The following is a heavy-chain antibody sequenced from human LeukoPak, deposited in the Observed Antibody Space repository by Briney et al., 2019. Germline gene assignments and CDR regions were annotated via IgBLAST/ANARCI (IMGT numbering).Heavy chain of an antibody. CDR3: ASGFYDSSGYFGHYFDY. CDR2: IYRSGST. Sequence: SEALSLTCTVSAYSISSGYYWGWIRQPPGKGLEWIGSIYRSGSTYYNPSLKSRVTISVDTSKNQFSLMLSSVTAADTAVFYCASGFYDSSGYFGHYFDYWGQGTLVTVSS. V-gene: IGHV4-38-2*02. D-gene: IGHD3-22*01. J-gene: IGHJ4*02. CDR1: AYSISSGYY.